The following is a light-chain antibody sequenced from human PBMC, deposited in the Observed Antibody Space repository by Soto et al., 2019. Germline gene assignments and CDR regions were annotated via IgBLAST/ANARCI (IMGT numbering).Light chain of an antibody. CDR1: QSISSY. V-gene: IGKV1-39*01. J-gene: IGKJ2*01. CDR3: QQRFSTPYT. Sequence: DIQMAQSPSSLSASVGDRVTITCRASQSISSYVNGYQQKAGKAPRVLIYGKYNLQSGVPSRFRGNGSVTDFTLTISSLQPEDSATYHCQQRFSTPYTFGQGTQLEIK. CDR2: GKY.